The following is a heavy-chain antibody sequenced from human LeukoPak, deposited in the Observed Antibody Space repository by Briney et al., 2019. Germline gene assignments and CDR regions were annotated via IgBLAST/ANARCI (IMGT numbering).Heavy chain of an antibody. V-gene: IGHV1-46*01. D-gene: IGHD6-13*01. Sequence: GASVKVSCKASGYTFTSYYMHWVRQAPGQGLEWMGIINPSGGSTSYAQKFQGRVTMTRGTSTSTVYMELSSLRSEDTAVYYCATLARRVSYSSSWPDYWGQGTLVTVSS. CDR2: INPSGGST. CDR3: ATLARRVSYSSSWPDY. CDR1: GYTFTSYY. J-gene: IGHJ4*02.